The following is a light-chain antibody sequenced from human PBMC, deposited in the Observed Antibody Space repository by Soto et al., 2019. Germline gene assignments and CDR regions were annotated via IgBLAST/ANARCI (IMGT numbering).Light chain of an antibody. CDR3: PQYNNWPLT. Sequence: ETVMTQSPATLSVSPGQGATLSCRASQRVGGDLAWYQQKPGQAPRLLIYGASARATAIPGRFSGSGSGTEFTLTISSLQSEDSAVYYCPQYNNWPLTFGGGTKVEIK. V-gene: IGKV3-15*01. J-gene: IGKJ4*01. CDR2: GAS. CDR1: QRVGGD.